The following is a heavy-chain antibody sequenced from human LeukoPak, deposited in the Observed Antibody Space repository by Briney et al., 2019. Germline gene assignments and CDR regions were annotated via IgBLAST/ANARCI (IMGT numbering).Heavy chain of an antibody. CDR2: IYYSGST. CDR1: GGSISSSNFY. J-gene: IGHJ6*03. CDR3: ARGGGIFTYYYYMDV. V-gene: IGHV4-39*07. Sequence: SETLSLTCTVSGGSISSSNFYWGWIRQPPGTGLEWIGSIYYSGSTYYNPSLKSRVSISVDTSKNQFSLKLSSVTAADTAVYYCARGGGIFTYYYYMDVWGKGTTVTISS. D-gene: IGHD2-15*01.